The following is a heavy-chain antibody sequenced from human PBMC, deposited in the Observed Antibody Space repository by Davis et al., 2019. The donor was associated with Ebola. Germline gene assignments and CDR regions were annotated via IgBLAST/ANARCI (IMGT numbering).Heavy chain of an antibody. CDR3: ARDPSGGSGWSVGYYGMDV. Sequence: GGSLRLSCAASGFIVSDKYMIWVRQAPGKGLEWVSLLYSSGSTFYADSVKGRFIISRDNYENTLYLQMNSLRVEDTAVYFCARDPSGGSGWSVGYYGMDVWGKGTTVTVSS. CDR2: LYSSGST. V-gene: IGHV3-53*01. J-gene: IGHJ6*04. D-gene: IGHD6-19*01. CDR1: GFIVSDKY.